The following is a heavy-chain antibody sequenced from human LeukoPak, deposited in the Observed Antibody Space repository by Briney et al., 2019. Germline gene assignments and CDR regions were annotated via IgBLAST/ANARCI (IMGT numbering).Heavy chain of an antibody. CDR2: IKSKTDGGTT. CDR1: GFTFSSYA. D-gene: IGHD1-26*01. V-gene: IGHV3-15*01. Sequence: GGSLRLSCAASGFTFSSYAMSWVRQAPGKGLEWVARIKSKTDGGTTDYAAPVKGRFIISSDDSKSTAYLQMNSLKTEDTAVYYCTAVRWSGSFDYWGQGTLVTVSS. CDR3: TAVRWSGSFDY. J-gene: IGHJ4*02.